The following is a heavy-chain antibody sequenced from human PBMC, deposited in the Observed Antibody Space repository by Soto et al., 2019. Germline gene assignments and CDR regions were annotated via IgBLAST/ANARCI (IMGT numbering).Heavy chain of an antibody. Sequence: SETLSLTCTVYGGSISSYYWSWIRQPAGKGLVWIGRIYTSGSTNYNPSLKSRVTMSVDTSKNQFSLKLSSVTAADTAVYYCARDRRVSYGSSPLDPWGQGTLVTVS. D-gene: IGHD5-18*01. J-gene: IGHJ5*02. CDR2: IYTSGST. CDR3: ARDRRVSYGSSPLDP. CDR1: GGSISSYY. V-gene: IGHV4-4*07.